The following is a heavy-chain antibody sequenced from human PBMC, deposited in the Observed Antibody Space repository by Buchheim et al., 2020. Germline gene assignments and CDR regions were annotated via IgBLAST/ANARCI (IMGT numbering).Heavy chain of an antibody. J-gene: IGHJ6*02. D-gene: IGHD3-22*01. CDR2: IIPILGIP. CDR3: ARGPDRGKVRENYLYGMDV. CDR1: GAAFGSYS. V-gene: IGHV1-69*04. Sequence: QVQLVQSGAEVKKPGSSVKVSCKASGAAFGSYSITWVRQAPGQGLEWMGRIIPILGIPNYAQTFLGRVTITADKSTSTAYLELRSLRSDDTGVYYCARGPDRGKVRENYLYGMDVWGQGT.